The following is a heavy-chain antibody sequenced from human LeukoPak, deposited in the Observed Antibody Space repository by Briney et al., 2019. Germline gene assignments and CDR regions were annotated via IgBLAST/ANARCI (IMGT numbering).Heavy chain of an antibody. CDR2: IRSKAYGGTT. Sequence: GGSLRLSCTASGFTFGDYAMSWVRQAPGKGLEWVGFIRSKAYGGTTEYAASVKGRFTISRDDSKSIAYLQMNSLKTEDTAVYYCTRDLWSGYYSDPYYFDYWGQGTLVTVSS. CDR3: TRDLWSGYYSDPYYFDY. CDR1: GFTFGDYA. J-gene: IGHJ4*02. V-gene: IGHV3-49*04. D-gene: IGHD3-3*01.